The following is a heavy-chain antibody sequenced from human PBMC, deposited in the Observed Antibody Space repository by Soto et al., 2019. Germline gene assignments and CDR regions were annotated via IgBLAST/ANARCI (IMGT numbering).Heavy chain of an antibody. D-gene: IGHD3-22*01. CDR1: GFTFSSYG. CDR3: ARDSRPVSYYYYYGMDV. CDR2: IWYDGSNK. Sequence: GGSLRLSCAASGFTFSSYGMHWVRQAPGKGLEWVAVIWYDGSNKYYADSVKGRFTISRDNSKNTLYLQMNSLRAEDTAVYYCARDSRPVSYYYYYGMDVWGQGATVTVSS. V-gene: IGHV3-33*01. J-gene: IGHJ6*02.